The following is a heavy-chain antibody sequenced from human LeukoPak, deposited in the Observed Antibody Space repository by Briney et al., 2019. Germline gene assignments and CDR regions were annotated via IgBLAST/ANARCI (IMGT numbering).Heavy chain of an antibody. Sequence: GGSLRLSCAASGFTFRKYVMSWVRQAPGKGLEWVSAISGSDDGSYYANSVKGRFTISRDNSKNTLYLQMNSLRAEDTAVYYCARGGDYWGQGTLVTVSS. J-gene: IGHJ4*02. CDR3: ARGGDY. D-gene: IGHD3-16*01. CDR2: ISGSDDGS. V-gene: IGHV3-23*01. CDR1: GFTFRKYV.